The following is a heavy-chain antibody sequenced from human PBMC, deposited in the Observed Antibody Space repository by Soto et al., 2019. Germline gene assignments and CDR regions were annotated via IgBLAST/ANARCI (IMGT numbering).Heavy chain of an antibody. CDR3: AREVGATENACDI. Sequence: ASVKISCKSSGYTFTGYYMHWVRQAPGQGLEWMGWINPNSGGTNYAQKFRGRVTMTRDTSISTAYMELSRLRSDDTAVYYCAREVGATENACDIWGQGTMVTVSS. J-gene: IGHJ3*02. CDR2: INPNSGGT. CDR1: GYTFTGYY. V-gene: IGHV1-2*02. D-gene: IGHD1-26*01.